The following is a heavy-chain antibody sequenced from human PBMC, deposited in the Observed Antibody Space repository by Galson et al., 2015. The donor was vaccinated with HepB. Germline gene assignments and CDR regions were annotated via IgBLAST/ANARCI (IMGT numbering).Heavy chain of an antibody. J-gene: IGHJ4*02. CDR1: GYTFTSYG. CDR2: ISAYNANT. Sequence: SVKVSCKASGYTFTSYGISWVRQAPGQGLEWMGWISAYNANTNYAQKLQGRVTMTTDTSTSTAYMELRSLRSDDTAVYYCARGRGTYDFWSGYYWYWGQGTLVTVSS. D-gene: IGHD3-3*01. CDR3: ARGRGTYDFWSGYYWY. V-gene: IGHV1-18*01.